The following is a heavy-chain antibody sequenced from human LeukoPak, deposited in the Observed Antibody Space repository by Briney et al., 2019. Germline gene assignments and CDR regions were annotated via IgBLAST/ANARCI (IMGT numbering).Heavy chain of an antibody. CDR3: ARLRYSSDGGPAYYYYGMDV. Sequence: SETLSLTCTVSGGSISSYYWSWIRQPPGKGLEWIGYIYYSGSTNYNPSLKSRVTISVDTSKNQFSLKLSSVTAADTAVYYCARLRYSSDGGPAYYYYGMDVWGQGTTVTVSS. CDR2: IYYSGST. V-gene: IGHV4-59*01. D-gene: IGHD6-25*01. CDR1: GGSISSYY. J-gene: IGHJ6*02.